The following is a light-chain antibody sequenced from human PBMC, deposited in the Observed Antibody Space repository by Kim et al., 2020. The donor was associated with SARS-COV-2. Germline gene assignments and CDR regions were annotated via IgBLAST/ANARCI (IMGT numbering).Light chain of an antibody. CDR3: CSYAGGHSLV. CDR2: EVT. J-gene: IGLJ2*01. V-gene: IGLV2-23*02. CDR1: SGDVGSYNL. Sequence: QSALTQPASVSGSPGQSITISCTGTSGDVGSYNLVSWYQHLPGKAPRLMIYEVTRLPSGVSDRFSGSKSGITASLTISGLQADDEADYYCCSYAGGHSLVFGAGTQLTVL.